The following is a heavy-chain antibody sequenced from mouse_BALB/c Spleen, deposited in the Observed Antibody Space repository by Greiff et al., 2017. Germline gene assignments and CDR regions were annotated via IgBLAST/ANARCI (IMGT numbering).Heavy chain of an antibody. D-gene: IGHD1-1*01. J-gene: IGHJ4*01. CDR2: IDPENGDT. V-gene: IGHV14-4*02. CDR1: GFNIKDYY. CDR3: NAHYESSTSYAMDY. Sequence: EVQLQQSGAELVRSGASVKLSCTASGFNIKDYYMHWVKQRPEQGLEWIGWIDPENGDTKYAPKLQGKATMTADTSSNTAYLQLSSLTSEDTAVYYCNAHYESSTSYAMDYWGQGTSVTVSS.